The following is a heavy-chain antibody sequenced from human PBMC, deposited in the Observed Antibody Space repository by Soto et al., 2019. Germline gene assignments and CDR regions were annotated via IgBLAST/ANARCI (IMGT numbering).Heavy chain of an antibody. V-gene: IGHV3-30*03. J-gene: IGHJ4*02. CDR2: ISSDGGDK. Sequence: QVQLVESGGGVVQPGRSPRLSCAASGFTFSNFGMHWVRQAPGKGLEWVAAISSDGGDKYYSHSVKDRFTISRDNSKNTLFLQMNSLRVEDAAVYAGVTVSEVARQELDHWGQGILVTVSS. D-gene: IGHD2-15*01. CDR1: GFTFSNFG. CDR3: VTVSEVARQELDH.